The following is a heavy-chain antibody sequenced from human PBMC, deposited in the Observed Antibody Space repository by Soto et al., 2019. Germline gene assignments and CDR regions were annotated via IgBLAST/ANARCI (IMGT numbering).Heavy chain of an antibody. D-gene: IGHD3-22*01. CDR3: ARLFDDSSGYYSVFDY. CDR1: GYSFTSYC. CDR2: IYPGDSDT. J-gene: IGHJ4*02. Sequence: PGESLTLSCKGSGYSFTSYCIGWVRQMPGKGLEWMGIIYPGDSDTRYSPSFQGQVTISADKSISTAYLQWSSLKASDTAMYYCARLFDDSSGYYSVFDYWGQGTLVTVSS. V-gene: IGHV5-51*01.